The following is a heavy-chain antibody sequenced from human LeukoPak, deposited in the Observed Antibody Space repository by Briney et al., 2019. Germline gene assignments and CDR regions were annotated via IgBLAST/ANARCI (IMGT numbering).Heavy chain of an antibody. V-gene: IGHV3-23*01. CDR1: GFPFSDYA. D-gene: IGHD1-26*01. CDR3: AKDGGPSSSGSQFFNY. Sequence: GGSLRLSCAASGFPFSDYAMTWVRQAPGKGLEWVAAISPSASHRYYADFVGGRFTISRDNSKNTLYLQMNSLRVEDTAVYYCAKDGGPSSSGSQFFNYWGQGALVTVSS. J-gene: IGHJ4*02. CDR2: ISPSASHR.